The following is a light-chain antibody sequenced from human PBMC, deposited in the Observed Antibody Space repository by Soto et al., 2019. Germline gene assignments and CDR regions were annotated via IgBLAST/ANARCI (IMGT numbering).Light chain of an antibody. V-gene: IGKV2-24*01. CDR3: MQATQPYT. J-gene: IGKJ2*01. CDR1: XXXXHXXXXXF. CDR2: MIS. Sequence: DIVMTQTPLSSPVTLGQPASISCRSSXXXXHXXXXXFLSWRQQRQGQPPRLLIYMISNRFSGVPDRFSGSGAGTDFTLKISRVEAEDVGVYYCMQATQPYTFGQGTKLEIK.